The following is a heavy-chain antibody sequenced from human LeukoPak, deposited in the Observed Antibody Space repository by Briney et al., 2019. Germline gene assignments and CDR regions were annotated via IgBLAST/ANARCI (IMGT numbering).Heavy chain of an antibody. J-gene: IGHJ4*02. CDR2: ILGSGGST. CDR1: GFTFSNYA. D-gene: IGHD3-9*01. V-gene: IGHV3-23*01. Sequence: GGSLRLSCAASGFTFSNYAMSWVRQAPGKGLEWVSAILGSGGSTYYADSVKGRFTVSRDNSKSTLYLQINSLRAEDTALYYCAKWGDYDVLTGYYVPDYWGQGTLVTVSS. CDR3: AKWGDYDVLTGYYVPDY.